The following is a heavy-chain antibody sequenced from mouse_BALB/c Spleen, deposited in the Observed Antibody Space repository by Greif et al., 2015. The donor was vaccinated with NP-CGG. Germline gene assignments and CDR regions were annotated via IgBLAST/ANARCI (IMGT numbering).Heavy chain of an antibody. J-gene: IGHJ2*01. CDR1: GFTFSSYA. CDR3: ADRYLDY. Sequence: EVMLVESGGGLVKPGGSLKLSCAASGFTFSSYAMSWVRQTPERRLEWVATISSGGSYTYYPDSVKGRFTISRDNAKNTLYLQMSSLRSEDTAMYYFADRYLDYWGQGTTLTVSS. CDR2: ISSGGSYT. V-gene: IGHV5-9-1*01. D-gene: IGHD2-14*01.